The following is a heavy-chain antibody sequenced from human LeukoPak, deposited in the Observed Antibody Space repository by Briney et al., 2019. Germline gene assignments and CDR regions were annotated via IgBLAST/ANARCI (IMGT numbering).Heavy chain of an antibody. J-gene: IGHJ4*02. CDR3: ARAGLYDSSGYYGGY. CDR2: ISAYSGNT. V-gene: IGHV1-18*01. Sequence: GASVKVSCKASGYTFTSYGISWVRQAPGQGLEWMGWISAYSGNTNYAQKLQGRVTMTTDTSTSTAYMELRSLRSDDTAVYYCARAGLYDSSGYYGGYWGQGTLVTVSS. D-gene: IGHD3-22*01. CDR1: GYTFTSYG.